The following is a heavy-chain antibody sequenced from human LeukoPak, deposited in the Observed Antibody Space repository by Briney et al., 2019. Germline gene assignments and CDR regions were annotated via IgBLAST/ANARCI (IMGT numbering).Heavy chain of an antibody. J-gene: IGHJ4*02. D-gene: IGHD6-19*01. V-gene: IGHV4-39*07. CDR2: IYYSGST. Sequence: SETLSLTCTVSGGSIGSSSYYWAWIRQPPGKGLEWIGSIYYSGSTYYNPSLKSRVTISVDTSKNQFSLKLSSVTAADTAVYYCARSSGWYTTFDYWGQGTLVTVSS. CDR1: GGSIGSSSYY. CDR3: ARSSGWYTTFDY.